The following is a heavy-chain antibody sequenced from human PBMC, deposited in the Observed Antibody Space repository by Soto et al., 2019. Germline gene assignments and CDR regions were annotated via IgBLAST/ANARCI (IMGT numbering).Heavy chain of an antibody. J-gene: IGHJ4*02. CDR1: GFTFHNYW. V-gene: IGHV3-7*04. CDR2: IKPDGSEK. CDR3: ASENYFDY. Sequence: GGSLRLSCAASGFTFHNYWMGWVRQTPDKGLEWVANIKPDGSEKYYVDSVKGRFTISRDNAKNSLYLQMNSLRAEDTAVYYCASENYFDYWGQGALVTVSS.